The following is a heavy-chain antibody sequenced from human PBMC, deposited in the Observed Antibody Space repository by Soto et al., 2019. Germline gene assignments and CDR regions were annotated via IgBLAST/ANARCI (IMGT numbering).Heavy chain of an antibody. V-gene: IGHV3-30-3*01. Sequence: PGGSLRLSCAASGFTFSNYAMNWVRQAPGKGLEWVALISYDGSNKYYADSVKGRCTISRYSSKNTLYLQMNSLRAADTAVYYCGRCTSTSCHLGSDYWGQGTLVTVSS. CDR1: GFTFSNYA. CDR2: ISYDGSNK. CDR3: GRCTSTSCHLGSDY. D-gene: IGHD2-2*01. J-gene: IGHJ4*02.